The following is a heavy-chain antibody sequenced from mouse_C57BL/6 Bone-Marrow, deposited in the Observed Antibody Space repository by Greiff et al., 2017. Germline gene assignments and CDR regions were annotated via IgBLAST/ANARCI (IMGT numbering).Heavy chain of an antibody. CDR1: GYAFTSYT. CDR2: INPGTGYT. Sequence: QVQLKESGAELAKPGASVKISCKASGYAFTSYTMHWVKQRPGKGLEWIGYINPGTGYTKYNQKFKVKATWTADKSSRTAYLQLSSLTSEDSAVYSCASRSDYWGQGTTLPVSS. J-gene: IGHJ2*01. CDR3: ASRSDY. V-gene: IGHV1-4*01.